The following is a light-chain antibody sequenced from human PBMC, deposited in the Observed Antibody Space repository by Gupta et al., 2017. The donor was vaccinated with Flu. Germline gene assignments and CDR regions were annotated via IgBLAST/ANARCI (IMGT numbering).Light chain of an antibody. Sequence: QSLFTQPPSVSPPPGQKVTISSSGSSSNIGNDYVSWYQQLPGTAPKLLMFDNNKRPSGIPDRFSGSRSGTSATLGITGLQAGDEAEYYCRTSDSSLTAVVFGGGTKLTVL. CDR1: SSNIGNDY. V-gene: IGLV1-51*01. CDR3: RTSDSSLTAVV. CDR2: DNN. J-gene: IGLJ2*01.